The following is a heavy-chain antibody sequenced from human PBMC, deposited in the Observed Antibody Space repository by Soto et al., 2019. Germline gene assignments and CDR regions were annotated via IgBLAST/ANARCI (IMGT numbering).Heavy chain of an antibody. CDR3: ARGGSSWYSGWFDP. V-gene: IGHV4-31*03. CDR1: GGSISSGGYY. D-gene: IGHD6-13*01. Sequence: QVQLQESGPGLVKPSQTLSLTCTVSGGSISSGGYYWSWIRQHPGKGLEWIGYIYYSGSTYYNPSLKSRVTISVDTSKNQFALKLSSVTAADTAVYYCARGGSSWYSGWFDPWGQGTLVTVSS. J-gene: IGHJ5*02. CDR2: IYYSGST.